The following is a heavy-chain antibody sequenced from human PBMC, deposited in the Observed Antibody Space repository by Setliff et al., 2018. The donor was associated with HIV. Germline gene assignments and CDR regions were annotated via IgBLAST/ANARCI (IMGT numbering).Heavy chain of an antibody. CDR1: GGSITTTNYY. CDR3: ARARGPEGYFDS. Sequence: SETLSLTCTVSGGSITTTNYYWGWVRQSPGKGLEWIGVIYYRGSAYYNLSLQSLVTLPVDTSKNQFSLKMSSVTAADTAVYYCARARGPEGYFDSWGQGTLVTVSS. J-gene: IGHJ4*02. CDR2: IYYRGSA. D-gene: IGHD3-10*01. V-gene: IGHV4-39*07.